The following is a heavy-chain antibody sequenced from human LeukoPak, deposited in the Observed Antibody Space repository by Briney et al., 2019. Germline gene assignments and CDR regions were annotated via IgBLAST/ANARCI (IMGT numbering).Heavy chain of an antibody. J-gene: IGHJ4*02. CDR3: AKFAGDSSGLYSYFDY. V-gene: IGHV3-23*01. CDR2: ISGSGAGT. Sequence: PGGSPRLSCAVSGVIFSNYAMAWVRQAPGKGLEWVSTISGSGAGTYYADSVKGRYTISRDNSKNTVFLQMNSLRAEDTAVYYCAKFAGDSSGLYSYFDYWGQGTLVTVSS. D-gene: IGHD6-19*01. CDR1: GVIFSNYA.